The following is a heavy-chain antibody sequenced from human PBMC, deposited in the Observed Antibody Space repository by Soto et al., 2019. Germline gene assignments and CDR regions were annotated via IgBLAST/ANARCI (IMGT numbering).Heavy chain of an antibody. J-gene: IGHJ5*02. V-gene: IGHV1-8*01. D-gene: IGHD3-3*01. CDR2: MNPNSGNT. CDR1: GYTFTSYD. CDR3: ARGLEWSWSLDP. Sequence: QVQLVQSGAEVKKPGASVKVSCKASGYTFTSYDINWVRQATGQGLEWMEWMNPNSGNTGYAQKFQGRVTMTRNTSISTAYMELSSLRSEDTAMYYCARGLEWSWSLDPWGQGTLVTVSS.